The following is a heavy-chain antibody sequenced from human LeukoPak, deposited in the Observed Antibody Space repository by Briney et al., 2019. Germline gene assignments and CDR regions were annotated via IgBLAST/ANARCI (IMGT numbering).Heavy chain of an antibody. V-gene: IGHV4-39*01. D-gene: IGHD3-10*01. CDR3: ARSSAGESGSYYHNWFDP. CDR1: GGSISSSSYY. J-gene: IGHJ5*02. CDR2: IYYIGST. Sequence: PSETLSLTCTVSGGSISSSSYYWGWMRQPPGKGREWIGSIYYIGSTYYDPSLKSRVTISVDTSKNQFSLKLSSVTAADTAVYYCARSSAGESGSYYHNWFDPWGQGTLVTVSS.